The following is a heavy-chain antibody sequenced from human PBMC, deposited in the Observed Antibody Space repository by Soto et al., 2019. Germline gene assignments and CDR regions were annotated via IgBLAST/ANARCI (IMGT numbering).Heavy chain of an antibody. CDR3: ARGPRGAHDAFDI. J-gene: IGHJ3*02. V-gene: IGHV3-66*01. CDR2: IYSGGST. Sequence: HPGGSLRLSCAASGFTVSSNYMSWVRQAPGKGLEWVSVIYSGGSTYYADSVKGRFTISRDNSKNTLYLQMNSLRAEDTAVYYCARGPRGAHDAFDIWGQGTMVTVSS. CDR1: GFTVSSNY.